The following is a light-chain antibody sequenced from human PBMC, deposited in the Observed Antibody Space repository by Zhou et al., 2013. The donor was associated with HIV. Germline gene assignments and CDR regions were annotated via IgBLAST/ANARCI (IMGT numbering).Light chain of an antibody. CDR2: AAS. V-gene: IGKV1-9*01. CDR1: QDISTY. Sequence: DIQLTQSPSFLSASVGDRVTLTCRASQDISTYLAWFQQKPGRVPKLLIYAASTLQSGVPSRFSGSGSGTEFTLTISSLQPEDFATYYCQQLNSYLTWTFGQGTKVEIK. J-gene: IGKJ1*01. CDR3: QQLNSYLTWT.